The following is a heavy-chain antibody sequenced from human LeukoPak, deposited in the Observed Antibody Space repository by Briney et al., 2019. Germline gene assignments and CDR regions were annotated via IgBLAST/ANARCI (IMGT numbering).Heavy chain of an antibody. D-gene: IGHD3-10*01. V-gene: IGHV3-48*01. CDR1: GFTFSSYS. J-gene: IGHJ4*02. CDR3: ARDIITMVRGVTLDY. Sequence: GGSLRLSCAASGFTFSSYSMNWVRQAPGKGLEWVSYISSSSSTIYYADSVEGRFTISRDNAKNSLYLQMNSLRAEDTAVYYCARDIITMVRGVTLDYWGQGTLVTVSS. CDR2: ISSSSSTI.